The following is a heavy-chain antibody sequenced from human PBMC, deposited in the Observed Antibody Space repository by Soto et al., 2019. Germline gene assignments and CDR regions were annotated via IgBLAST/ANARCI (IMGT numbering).Heavy chain of an antibody. V-gene: IGHV4-61*01. D-gene: IGHD3-22*01. CDR1: GGSVSSGSYY. J-gene: IGHJ4*02. CDR3: ARIEMYYSGYYPTWYYFDY. CDR2: IYYSGST. Sequence: SETLSLTCTVSGGSVSSGSYYWSWIRQPPGKGLEWIGYIYYSGSTNYNPSLKSRVTISVDTSKNQFSLKLSSVTAADTAVYYCARIEMYYSGYYPTWYYFDYWGQGTLVTVSS.